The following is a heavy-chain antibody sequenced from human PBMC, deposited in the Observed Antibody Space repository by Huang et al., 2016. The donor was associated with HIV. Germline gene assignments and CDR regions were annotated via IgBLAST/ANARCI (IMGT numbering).Heavy chain of an antibody. J-gene: IGHJ4*02. CDR2: IYPGDSDT. Sequence: EVQLAQSGPEVKKPGESLKISCKGSGFSFTNYWLGWVRQMPGKGLEWMGIIYPGDSDTKYSPSFQGQVTSSADKSSSTAYLQWSSLKASDTAMYYCVRSTSGYYYRTDYWGQGTLVTVSS. CDR3: VRSTSGYYYRTDY. D-gene: IGHD3-22*01. CDR1: GFSFTNYW. V-gene: IGHV5-51*01.